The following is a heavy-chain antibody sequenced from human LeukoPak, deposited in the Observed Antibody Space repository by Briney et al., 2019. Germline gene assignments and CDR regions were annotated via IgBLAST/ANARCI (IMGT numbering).Heavy chain of an antibody. J-gene: IGHJ4*02. CDR2: INPNSGGT. Sequence: GASVKVSCKASGYTFTGYYMHWVRQAPGQGLEWVGWINPNSGGTNYAQKFQGRVTMTRDTSISTAYMELSRLRSDDTAVYYCARDLRCGHRLCGFDYWGQGTLVTVSS. CDR1: GYTFTGYY. D-gene: IGHD3-10*02. V-gene: IGHV1-2*02. CDR3: ARDLRCGHRLCGFDY.